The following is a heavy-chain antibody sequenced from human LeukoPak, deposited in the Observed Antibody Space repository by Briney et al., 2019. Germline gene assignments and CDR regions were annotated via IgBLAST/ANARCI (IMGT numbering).Heavy chain of an antibody. D-gene: IGHD7-27*01. V-gene: IGHV3-23*01. J-gene: IGHJ6*03. Sequence: LSGGSLRLSCAASGFASGFTFSDYAVSWVRQAPGKGPEWVASVNGRRATTYYADSVRGRFTISRDNSKNTVYLQMISLGADDTAVYFCAKAPATGEGYYFYYMDVWGKGTTVTVSS. CDR3: AKAPATGEGYYFYYMDV. CDR2: VNGRRATT. CDR1: GFTFSDYA.